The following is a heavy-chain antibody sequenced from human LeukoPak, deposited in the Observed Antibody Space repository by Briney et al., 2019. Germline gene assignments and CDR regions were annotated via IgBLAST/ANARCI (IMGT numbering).Heavy chain of an antibody. CDR2: ISYDAKNK. D-gene: IGHD2-8*01. Sequence: GRSLTLSCAASGFTFSHFGMNWVRQAPGKGLEWVAVISYDAKNKYYADSVKGRFTISRDNSKNTLYLQINSLSGEDTAVYYYAKDASGVSGEYFQHWGQGTLVTVSS. J-gene: IGHJ1*01. CDR3: AKDASGVSGEYFQH. CDR1: GFTFSHFG. V-gene: IGHV3-30*18.